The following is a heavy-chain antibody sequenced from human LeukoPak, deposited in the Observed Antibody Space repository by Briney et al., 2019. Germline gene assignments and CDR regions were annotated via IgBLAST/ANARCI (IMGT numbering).Heavy chain of an antibody. D-gene: IGHD2-15*01. CDR1: GFTFSSYW. CDR3: ARVGYYSGGSCSKTYYYYYGMDV. J-gene: IGHJ6*02. CDR2: IKQDGSEK. Sequence: GGSLRLSCAASGFTFSSYWMSWVRQAPGKGLEWVANIKQDGSEKYYVDSVKGRFAISRDNAKNSLYLQMNSLRAEDTAVYYCARVGYYSGGSCSKTYYYYYGMDVWGQGTTVTVSS. V-gene: IGHV3-7*01.